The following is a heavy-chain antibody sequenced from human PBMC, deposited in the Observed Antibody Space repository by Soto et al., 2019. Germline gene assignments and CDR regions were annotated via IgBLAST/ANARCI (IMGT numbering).Heavy chain of an antibody. CDR2: ISYDGSNK. CDR1: GFTFSTYA. CDR3: ARGGPYYYDSSDWGGFHI. V-gene: IGHV3-30-3*01. D-gene: IGHD3-22*01. J-gene: IGHJ3*02. Sequence: QVQLVESGGGVVQPGRSLRLSCAASGFTFSTYAMHWVRQAPGKGLDWVAVISYDGSNKYYADSVKGRFTISRDNSKNRLYLQMNSLRAEDTTVYYCARGGPYYYDSSDWGGFHIWGQGTMVTVSS.